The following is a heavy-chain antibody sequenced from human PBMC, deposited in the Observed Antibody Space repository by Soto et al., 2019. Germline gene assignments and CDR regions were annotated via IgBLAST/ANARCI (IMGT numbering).Heavy chain of an antibody. J-gene: IGHJ6*02. V-gene: IGHV5-51*01. Sequence: GESLKISCRGSGYSFTSYWIGWVRQMPGKGLEWMGIIYPGDSDTRYSPSFQGQVTISADKSISTAYLQWSSLKASDTAMYYCASSARSSLLTVPDYYYYGMDVWGQGTTVTVSS. D-gene: IGHD1-26*01. CDR2: IYPGDSDT. CDR1: GYSFTSYW. CDR3: ASSARSSLLTVPDYYYYGMDV.